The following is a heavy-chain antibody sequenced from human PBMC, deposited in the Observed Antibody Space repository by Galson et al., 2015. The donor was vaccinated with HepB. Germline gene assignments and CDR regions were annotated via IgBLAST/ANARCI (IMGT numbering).Heavy chain of an antibody. CDR2: IKQDGSEK. V-gene: IGHV3-7*03. Sequence: SLRLSCAASGFTFSSYWMSWVRQAPGKGLEWVANIKQDGSEKYYVDSVKGRFTISRDNAKNSLYLQMNSLRAEDTAVYYCARGGVGGYDRAHYYYYGMDVWGQGTTVTVSS. D-gene: IGHD5-12*01. CDR3: ARGGVGGYDRAHYYYYGMDV. CDR1: GFTFSSYW. J-gene: IGHJ6*02.